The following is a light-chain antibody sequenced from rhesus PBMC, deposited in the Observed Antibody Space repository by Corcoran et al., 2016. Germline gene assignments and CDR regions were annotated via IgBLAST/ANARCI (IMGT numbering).Light chain of an antibody. V-gene: IGKV1-22*01. CDR2: NTA. CDR3: PQYVTSPLT. J-gene: IGKJ4*01. CDR1: QSSNNR. Sequence: DFQMTQSPSSLSASVGDTVTITCRVSQSSNNRLDWYQQKPGKAPKLLLYNTASLQGGVPSRFSGNGSGTDFTLTISRLQPEEFTSYYCPQYVTSPLTLGGATKVELK.